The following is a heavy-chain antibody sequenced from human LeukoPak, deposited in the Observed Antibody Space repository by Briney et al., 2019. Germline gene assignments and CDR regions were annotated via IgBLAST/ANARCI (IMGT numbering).Heavy chain of an antibody. Sequence: SETLSLTCTVSGGSITSHFWSWIRQPPGEGLEWIGYIYHSGITNYNPSLKSRVTISVDTSKNQFSLKLSSVTAADTAVYYCARDGYSGSSLFDYWGQGTLVTVSS. J-gene: IGHJ4*02. CDR2: IYHSGIT. CDR3: ARDGYSGSSLFDY. V-gene: IGHV4-59*11. CDR1: GGSITSHF. D-gene: IGHD1-26*01.